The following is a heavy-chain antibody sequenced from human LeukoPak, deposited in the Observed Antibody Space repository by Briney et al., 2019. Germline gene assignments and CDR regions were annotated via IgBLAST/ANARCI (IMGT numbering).Heavy chain of an antibody. D-gene: IGHD3-22*01. Sequence: SETLSLTCAVYGGSFSGYYWSWIRQPPGKGLEWIGEINHSGSTNYNPSLKSRVTISVDTSKNQFSLKLSSVTAADTAVYYCARLRSMIDAFDIWGQGTMVTVSS. V-gene: IGHV4-34*01. J-gene: IGHJ3*02. CDR1: GGSFSGYY. CDR3: ARLRSMIDAFDI. CDR2: INHSGST.